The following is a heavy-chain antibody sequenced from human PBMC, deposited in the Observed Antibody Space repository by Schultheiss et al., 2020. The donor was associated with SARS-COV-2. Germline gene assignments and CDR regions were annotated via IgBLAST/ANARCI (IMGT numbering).Heavy chain of an antibody. CDR2: ISSSGSTI. V-gene: IGHV3-48*04. J-gene: IGHJ6*03. D-gene: IGHD4-17*01. Sequence: GGSLRLSCAASGFTFSSYSMNWVRQAPGKGLEWVSYISSSGSTIYYADSVKGRFTISRDNAKNSLYLQMNSLRAEDTAVYYCARDRNYGDYFSGYMDVWGKGTTVTVSS. CDR1: GFTFSSYS. CDR3: ARDRNYGDYFSGYMDV.